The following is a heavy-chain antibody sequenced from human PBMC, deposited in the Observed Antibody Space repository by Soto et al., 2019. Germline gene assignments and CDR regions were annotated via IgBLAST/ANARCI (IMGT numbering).Heavy chain of an antibody. CDR1: GYTFTRYD. CDR2: MNPNSGNT. V-gene: IGHV1-8*01. CDR3: ARGSSAWFDP. J-gene: IGHJ5*02. Sequence: GASVKVSCKASGYTFTRYDINWVRQATGQGLEWMGWMNPNSGNTGHAQKFQGRVTMTRNTSISTAYMELSSLRSEDTAVYYCARGSSAWFDPWGQGTLVTVSS.